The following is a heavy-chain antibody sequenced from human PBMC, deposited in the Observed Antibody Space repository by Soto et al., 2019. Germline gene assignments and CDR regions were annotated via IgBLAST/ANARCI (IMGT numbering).Heavy chain of an antibody. D-gene: IGHD3-16*02. Sequence: GASVKVSCKASGGTFSSYAISWVRQAPGQGLEWMGGIIPIFGTANYAQKFQGRVTITADKSTSTAYMELSSLRSEDTAVYYCARALHMITFGGVIVPGAYYYYGMDVWGQGTTVTVS. CDR3: ARALHMITFGGVIVPGAYYYYGMDV. V-gene: IGHV1-69*06. CDR2: IIPIFGTA. J-gene: IGHJ6*02. CDR1: GGTFSSYA.